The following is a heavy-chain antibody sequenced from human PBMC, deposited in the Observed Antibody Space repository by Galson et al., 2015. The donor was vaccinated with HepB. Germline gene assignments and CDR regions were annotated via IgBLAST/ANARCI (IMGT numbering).Heavy chain of an antibody. Sequence: SLRLSCAASGFTFSDYAMRWVRQAPGKGLEWVAVISFDGSTKFFADSVKGRFTISRDNSKNTLFMQMNSLVVEDTAVYYCAKVEIFYDTSGSYYGDYFDYWGQGTLVTVSS. CDR1: GFTFSDYA. CDR3: AKVEIFYDTSGSYYGDYFDY. V-gene: IGHV3-30*18. D-gene: IGHD3-22*01. CDR2: ISFDGSTK. J-gene: IGHJ4*02.